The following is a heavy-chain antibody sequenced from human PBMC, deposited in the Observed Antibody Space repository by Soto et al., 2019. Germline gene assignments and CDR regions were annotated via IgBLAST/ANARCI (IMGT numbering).Heavy chain of an antibody. D-gene: IGHD3-22*01. CDR1: GGSISSGDW. Sequence: SETLSLTCAVSGGSISSGDWCWSWVRQSPGKGLEWIGEIYYSGSTTYNPSLKSRVTISADKSENQFSLRLTSVTAADTALYYCSRGGHYYHSMIWGPGTLVTVSS. CDR3: SRGGHYYHSMI. V-gene: IGHV4-4*02. J-gene: IGHJ4*02. CDR2: IYYSGST.